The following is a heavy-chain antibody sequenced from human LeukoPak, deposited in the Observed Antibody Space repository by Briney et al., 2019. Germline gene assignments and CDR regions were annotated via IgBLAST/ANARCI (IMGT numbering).Heavy chain of an antibody. D-gene: IGHD4-23*01. CDR3: AGSYGGTYYFDY. V-gene: IGHV3-48*03. Sequence: GGSLRLSCAASGFTFSSYEMNWVRQAPGKGLEWVSYISSSGSTIYYADSVKGRFTISRDNAKNSLYLQMNSLRAEDTAVYYCAGSYGGTYYFDYWGQGTLVTVSS. CDR1: GFTFSSYE. CDR2: ISSSGSTI. J-gene: IGHJ4*02.